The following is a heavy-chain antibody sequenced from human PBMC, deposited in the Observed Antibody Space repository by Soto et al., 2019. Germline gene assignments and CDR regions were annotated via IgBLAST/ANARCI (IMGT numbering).Heavy chain of an antibody. CDR1: GFTFSSYA. CDR3: ATPGGGVVVIVRTPGGY. J-gene: IGHJ4*02. Sequence: EVQLLESGGGLVQPGGSLRLSCAASGFTFSSYAMSWVRQAPGKGLEWVSAISGSGGSTYYADSVKGRFTISRDNSKNTLYLQMNSLRAEDTAVYYCATPGGGVVVIVRTPGGYWGQGTLVTVSS. V-gene: IGHV3-23*01. D-gene: IGHD3-22*01. CDR2: ISGSGGST.